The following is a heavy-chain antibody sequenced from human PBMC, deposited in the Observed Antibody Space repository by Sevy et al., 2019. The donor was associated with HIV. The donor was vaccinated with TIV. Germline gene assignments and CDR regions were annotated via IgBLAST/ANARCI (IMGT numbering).Heavy chain of an antibody. Sequence: SEILSLNCTVSGGSISSGGYYWSWIRQHPGKGLEWIGYIYYSGSTYYNPSLKSRVTISVDTSKNQFSLKLSSVTATDTAVYYCARAPRFRTPIAAAGPLDYWGQGTLVTVSS. D-gene: IGHD6-13*01. J-gene: IGHJ4*02. CDR1: GGSISSGGYY. CDR2: IYYSGST. V-gene: IGHV4-31*03. CDR3: ARAPRFRTPIAAAGPLDY.